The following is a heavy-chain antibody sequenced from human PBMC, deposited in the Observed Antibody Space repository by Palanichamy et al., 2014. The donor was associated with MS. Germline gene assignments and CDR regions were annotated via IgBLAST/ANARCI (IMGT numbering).Heavy chain of an antibody. CDR3: VRVGGVPLGSFDV. V-gene: IGHV4-4*07. CDR2: LYTSGST. Sequence: QVRLQESGPGLVKPWETLSLTCTVSGGSINNYYWSWIRQAAGKGLEWIGRLYTSGSTDYNPSPKSRISMSGDTSKNQFSLKMTSVTATDTAVYYCVRVGGVPLGSFDVWGQGTMVTVSS. D-gene: IGHD3-16*01. J-gene: IGHJ3*01. CDR1: GGSINNYY.